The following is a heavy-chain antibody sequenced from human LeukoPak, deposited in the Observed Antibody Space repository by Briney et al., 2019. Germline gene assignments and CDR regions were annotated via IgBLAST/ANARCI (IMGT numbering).Heavy chain of an antibody. V-gene: IGHV4-34*01. CDR3: ARGRQDVTMIVVVMTAVSYYLDV. CDR2: MNPSGST. CDR1: GGSISSYY. D-gene: IGHD3-22*01. J-gene: IGHJ6*03. Sequence: SETLSLTCTVSGGSISSYYWSWIRQPPEKGLEWIGEMNPSGSTSYNPSLKSRVTISVDTSKNQFSLKLSSVTAADMAVYYCARGRQDVTMIVVVMTAVSYYLDVWGKGTTVTVS.